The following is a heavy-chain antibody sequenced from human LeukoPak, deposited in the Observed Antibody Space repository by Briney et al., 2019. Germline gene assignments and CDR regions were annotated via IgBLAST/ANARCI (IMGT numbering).Heavy chain of an antibody. D-gene: IGHD3-10*01. V-gene: IGHV3-66*01. CDR3: ARDLLLWFGELSGDSDY. CDR2: IYSGGST. CDR1: GLTVSSNY. Sequence: GGSLRLSCAASGLTVSSNYMTWVRQAPGKGLEWVSVIYSGGSTYYADSVKGRFTISRDNSKNTLHLQMNSLRAEDTAVYYCARDLLLWFGELSGDSDYWGQGTLVTVSS. J-gene: IGHJ4*02.